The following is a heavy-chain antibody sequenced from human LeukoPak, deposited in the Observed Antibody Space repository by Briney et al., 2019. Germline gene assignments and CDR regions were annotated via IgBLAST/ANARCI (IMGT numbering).Heavy chain of an antibody. CDR3: ARDSGYAFDI. V-gene: IGHV3-21*01. Sequence: PGGSLRLSCAASGFTFSSYGMSWVRQAPGKGLEWVSSISSSSSYIYYADSVKGRFTISRDNAKNSLYLQMNSLRAEDTAVYYCARDSGYAFDIWGQGTMVTVSS. J-gene: IGHJ3*02. D-gene: IGHD1-26*01. CDR2: ISSSSSYI. CDR1: GFTFSSYG.